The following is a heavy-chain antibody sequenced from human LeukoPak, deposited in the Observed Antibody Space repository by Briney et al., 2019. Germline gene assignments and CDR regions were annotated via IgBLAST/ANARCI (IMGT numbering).Heavy chain of an antibody. J-gene: IGHJ4*02. CDR2: IYSGGST. D-gene: IGHD1-26*01. V-gene: IGHV3-53*01. CDR3: ARGTYPSGYFDY. CDR1: GFTVKSNY. Sequence: PGGSLRLSCAASGFTVKSNYMGWVRQAPGKGLEWGSVIYSGGSTYYADSVKGRFTTSRDNSKNTLYLQMNSLRAEDTAVYYCARGTYPSGYFDYWGQGTLVTVSS.